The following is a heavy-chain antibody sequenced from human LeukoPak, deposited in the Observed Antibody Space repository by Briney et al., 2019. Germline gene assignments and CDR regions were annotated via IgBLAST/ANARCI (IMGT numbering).Heavy chain of an antibody. CDR2: INPIFGTT. Sequence: SVKVSCKTSGGTFSSHAINWVRQAPGQGLEWMGGINPIFGTTNHAQKFQGRVTITADKSTRTAYMELSSLRSEDTAVYYCARESVGAFRYYFDYWGQGTLVTVSS. CDR3: ARESVGAFRYYFDY. CDR1: GGTFSSHA. J-gene: IGHJ4*02. D-gene: IGHD3-10*01. V-gene: IGHV1-69*06.